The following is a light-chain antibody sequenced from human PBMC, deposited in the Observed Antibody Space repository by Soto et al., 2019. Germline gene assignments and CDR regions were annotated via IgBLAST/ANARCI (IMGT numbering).Light chain of an antibody. CDR3: AVWDNSLNGVA. V-gene: IGLV1-44*01. J-gene: IGLJ2*01. Sequence: QSVLTQPPSASGTPGQRVTISCSGSSSNIGSNTVNWYQQLPGTAPKLLIHTNTQRPSGVPDRFSGSKSGTSASLTISGLQSEDEADYYCAVWDNSLNGVAFGGGTKVTVL. CDR1: SSNIGSNT. CDR2: TNT.